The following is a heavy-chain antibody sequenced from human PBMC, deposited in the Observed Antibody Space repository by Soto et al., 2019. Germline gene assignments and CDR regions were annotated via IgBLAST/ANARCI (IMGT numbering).Heavy chain of an antibody. Sequence: PSETLSLTCAVYGGSFSGYYWSWIRQPPGKGLEWIGEINHSGSTNYNPSLKSRVTISVDTSKNQFSLKLSSVTAADTAVYYCARDCGGDCFVVYWGQGTLVTVSS. V-gene: IGHV4-34*01. J-gene: IGHJ4*02. D-gene: IGHD2-21*02. CDR3: ARDCGGDCFVVY. CDR1: GGSFSGYY. CDR2: INHSGST.